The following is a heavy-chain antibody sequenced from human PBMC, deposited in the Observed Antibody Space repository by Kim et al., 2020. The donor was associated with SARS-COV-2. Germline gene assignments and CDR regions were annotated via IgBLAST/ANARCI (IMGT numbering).Heavy chain of an antibody. CDR3: ARTHTPGGYYYYGMDV. D-gene: IGHD2-15*01. J-gene: IGHJ6*02. Sequence: SVKGRFTISRDNSKNTLYLQMNSLRAEDTAVYYCARTHTPGGYYYYGMDVWGQGTTVTVSS. V-gene: IGHV3-30*07.